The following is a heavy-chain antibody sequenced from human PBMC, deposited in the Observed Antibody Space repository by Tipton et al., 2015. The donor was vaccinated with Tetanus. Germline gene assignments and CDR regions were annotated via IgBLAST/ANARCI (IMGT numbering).Heavy chain of an antibody. CDR3: ARCDPPGPYGDAFDI. V-gene: IGHV3-53*01. D-gene: IGHD1-1*01. CDR1: GFTVSGFTVSSNY. CDR2: IYSGGST. J-gene: IGHJ3*02. Sequence: GSLRLSCAASGFTVSGFTVSSNYMSWVRQAPGKGLEWVSVIYSGGSTYYADSVKGRFTISRDNSKNTVYLQMNSLRVDDTAVYYCARCDPPGPYGDAFDIWGQGTMVTVSS.